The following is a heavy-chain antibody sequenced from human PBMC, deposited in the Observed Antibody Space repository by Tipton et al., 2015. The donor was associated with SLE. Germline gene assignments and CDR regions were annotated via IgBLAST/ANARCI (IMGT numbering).Heavy chain of an antibody. CDR2: IYSSGST. Sequence: TLSLTCTVSGGSISSYFWSWIRQPPGKGLEWIGCIYSSGSTAYNPSLKSRVTMSVDTPKNQFSLKLSSVTAADTAVYYCARHHDFWSGYYFDYWGQGTLVTVSS. D-gene: IGHD3-3*01. CDR3: ARHHDFWSGYYFDY. J-gene: IGHJ4*02. V-gene: IGHV4-59*08. CDR1: GGSISSYF.